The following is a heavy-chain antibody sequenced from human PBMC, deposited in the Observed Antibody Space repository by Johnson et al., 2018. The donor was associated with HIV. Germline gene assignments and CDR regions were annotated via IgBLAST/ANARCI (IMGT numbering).Heavy chain of an antibody. D-gene: IGHD1-26*01. CDR1: GFTFNRAW. V-gene: IGHV3-15*01. J-gene: IGHJ3*02. CDR2: IKSKTDGGTT. Sequence: MLLVESGGGLVKPGGSLRLSCAASGFTFNRAWMSWVRQAPGRGLEWVGRIKSKTDGGTTDNAAPVNGRFTISRNDSNSMLYLQMNNLKTEDTAVYYCTTGPVGATKGGGAFDIWGQGTMVTVSS. CDR3: TTGPVGATKGGGAFDI.